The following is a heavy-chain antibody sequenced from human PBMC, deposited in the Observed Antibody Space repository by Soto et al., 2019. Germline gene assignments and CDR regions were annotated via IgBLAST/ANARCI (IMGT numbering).Heavy chain of an antibody. CDR3: TRGVGGGATMMD. CDR1: GFTFSTYS. V-gene: IGHV3-48*02. Sequence: EVQLVESGGGLVQPGGSLRLSCAASGFTFSTYSMDWVRQAPGKGLEWLSYISSASSTMSYADSVRGRFTISRDNAKNSMYLQLNSLRDEDTAVYYCTRGVGGGATMMDWGQGTLVTVSS. J-gene: IGHJ4*02. D-gene: IGHD1-26*01. CDR2: ISSASSTM.